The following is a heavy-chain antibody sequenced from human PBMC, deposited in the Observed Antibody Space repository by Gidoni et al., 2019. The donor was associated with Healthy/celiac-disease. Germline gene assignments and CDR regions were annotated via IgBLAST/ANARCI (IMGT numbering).Heavy chain of an antibody. CDR3: ARLKSRYCSGGSCYSGWFDP. D-gene: IGHD2-15*01. CDR1: GVSISSYY. CDR2: IYYSGST. Sequence: QVQLQESGPGLVKPSETLFPTCTVSGVSISSYYWSWIRQPPGKGLEWIGYIYYSGSTNYNPSLKSRVTISVDTSKNQFSLKLSSVTAADTSVYYCARLKSRYCSGGSCYSGWFDPWGQGTLVTVSS. V-gene: IGHV4-59*08. J-gene: IGHJ5*02.